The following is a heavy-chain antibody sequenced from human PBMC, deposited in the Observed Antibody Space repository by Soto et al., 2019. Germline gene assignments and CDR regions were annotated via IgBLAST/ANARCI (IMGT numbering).Heavy chain of an antibody. CDR1: GFTFSSYG. J-gene: IGHJ4*02. Sequence: QVQLVESGGGVVQPGRSLRLSCAASGFTFSSYGMHWVRQAPGKGLEWVAVISYDGSNKYYADSVKGRFTISRDNSKNTLYLQMNSLRAEDTAVYYCAKELRLRGYSYGLDYWGQGTLVTVSS. CDR3: AKELRLRGYSYGLDY. CDR2: ISYDGSNK. V-gene: IGHV3-30*18. D-gene: IGHD5-18*01.